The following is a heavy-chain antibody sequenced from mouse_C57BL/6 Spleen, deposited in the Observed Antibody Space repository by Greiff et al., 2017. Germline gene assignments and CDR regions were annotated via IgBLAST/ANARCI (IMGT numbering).Heavy chain of an antibody. Sequence: VQLKESGAELVKPGASVKLSCTASGFNIKDYYMHWVKQRTEQGLEWIGRLDPEDGETKYAPKFQGKATITADTSSNSAYLQLSSLTSEDTAVYYGAGNWDVNYFDYWGQGTTLTVSS. CDR2: LDPEDGET. CDR1: GFNIKDYY. CDR3: AGNWDVNYFDY. J-gene: IGHJ2*01. V-gene: IGHV14-2*01. D-gene: IGHD4-1*01.